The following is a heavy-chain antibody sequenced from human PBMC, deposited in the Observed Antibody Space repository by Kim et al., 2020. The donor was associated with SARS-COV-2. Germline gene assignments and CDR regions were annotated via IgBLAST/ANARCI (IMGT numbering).Heavy chain of an antibody. Sequence: SETLSLTCAVYGGSFSGYYWSWIRQPPGKGLEWIGEINHSGSTNYNPSLKSRVTISVDTSKNQFSLKLSSVTAADTAVYYCARGRILWFGELLFPYYFDYWGQGTLVTVSS. CDR1: GGSFSGYY. CDR2: INHSGST. D-gene: IGHD3-10*01. V-gene: IGHV4-34*01. CDR3: ARGRILWFGELLFPYYFDY. J-gene: IGHJ4*02.